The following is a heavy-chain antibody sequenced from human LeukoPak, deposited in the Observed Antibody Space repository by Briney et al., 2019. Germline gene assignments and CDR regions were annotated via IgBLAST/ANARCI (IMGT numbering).Heavy chain of an antibody. D-gene: IGHD4-11*01. CDR3: ARQGPLTTAVTTRTNPFDY. Sequence: PSETLSLTCTVSGGSISSSYWSWIRQPPGKGLEWIGHIYYSGSTNYNPSLKSRVTISVDTSKNQFSLKLNSVTAADTAVYYCARQGPLTTAVTTRTNPFDYWGQGTLVTVSS. J-gene: IGHJ4*02. CDR1: GGSISSSY. CDR2: IYYSGST. V-gene: IGHV4-59*08.